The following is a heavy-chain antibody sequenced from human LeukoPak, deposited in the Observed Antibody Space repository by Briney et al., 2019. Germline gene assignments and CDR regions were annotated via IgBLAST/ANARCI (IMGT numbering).Heavy chain of an antibody. Sequence: ASVKVSCKASGYTFTSYYMHWVRQAPGQGLEWMGIINPSGGSTSYAQKFQGRVTMTRDTSTSTVYMELSNLRSEDTAVYYCARDQGGGGYSGYEISYYFDYWGQGTLVTVSS. J-gene: IGHJ4*02. CDR3: ARDQGGGGYSGYEISYYFDY. CDR2: INPSGGST. D-gene: IGHD5-12*01. V-gene: IGHV1-46*01. CDR1: GYTFTSYY.